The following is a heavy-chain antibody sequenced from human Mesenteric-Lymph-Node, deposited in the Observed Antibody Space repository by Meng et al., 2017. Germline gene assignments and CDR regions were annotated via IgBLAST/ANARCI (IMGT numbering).Heavy chain of an antibody. CDR3: ARRRGGSGRDC. V-gene: IGHV4-39*01. D-gene: IGHD3-10*01. CDR2: IYHSGST. Sequence: LQLQESGPGLVKPLEPLSLTCTVSGGSISSNGYYWDWVRQPPGKGLEWIGAIYHSGSTSYNPSLQSRVTMFVDTSKNQFSLMLTSVTATDTAVYYCARRRGGSGRDCWGQGTLVTVSS. CDR1: GGSISSNGYY. J-gene: IGHJ4*02.